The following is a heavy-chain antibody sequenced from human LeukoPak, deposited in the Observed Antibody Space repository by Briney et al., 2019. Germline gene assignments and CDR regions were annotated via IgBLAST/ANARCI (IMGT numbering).Heavy chain of an antibody. CDR1: GGSISSSSYY. V-gene: IGHV4-39*01. Sequence: SETLSLTCTVSGGSISSSSYYWGWIRQPPGKGLEWIGSIYYSGSTYYNPSLKSRVTISVDTSKNQFSLKLSSVTAADTAVYYCARHLQCGGWYCKVPDAFDIWGQGTMVTVSS. CDR3: ARHLQCGGWYCKVPDAFDI. CDR2: IYYSGST. J-gene: IGHJ3*02. D-gene: IGHD6-19*01.